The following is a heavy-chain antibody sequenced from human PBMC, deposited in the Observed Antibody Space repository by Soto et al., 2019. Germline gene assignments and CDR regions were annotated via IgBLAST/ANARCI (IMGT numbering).Heavy chain of an antibody. CDR1: GGTFSSYA. Sequence: GASVKVSCKASGGTFSSYAISWVRQAPGQGLEWMGGIIPIFGTANYAQKFQGRVTITADESTSTAYMELSSLRSEDTAVYYCARDRGIAAAGPNYYGMDVWGQGTTVTVSS. CDR3: ARDRGIAAAGPNYYGMDV. CDR2: IIPIFGTA. D-gene: IGHD6-13*01. V-gene: IGHV1-69*13. J-gene: IGHJ6*02.